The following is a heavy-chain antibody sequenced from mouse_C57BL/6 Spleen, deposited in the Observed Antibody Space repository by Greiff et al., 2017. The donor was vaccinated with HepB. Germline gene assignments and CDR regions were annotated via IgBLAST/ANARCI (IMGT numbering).Heavy chain of an antibody. D-gene: IGHD2-1*01. J-gene: IGHJ3*01. CDR2: IWSGGST. CDR1: GFSLTSYG. CDR3: ARAIYYGNYGFAY. V-gene: IGHV2-2*01. Sequence: VQLQQSGPGLVQPSQSLSITCTVSGFSLTSYGVHWVRQSPGKGLEWLGVIWSGGSTDYNAAFISRLSISKDNSKSQVFFKMNSLQADDTAIYYCARAIYYGNYGFAYWGQGTLVTVSA.